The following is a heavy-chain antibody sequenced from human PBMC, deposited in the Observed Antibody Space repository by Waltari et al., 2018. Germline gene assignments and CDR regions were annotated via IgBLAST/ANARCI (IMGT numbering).Heavy chain of an antibody. Sequence: QVQLQESGPGLVKPSETLSLTCAVSGYSISSGYYWGWIRQPPGKGLEWIGSINHSGSTYYTPSLKSRVTISVDTSKNQFSLKLSSVTAADTAVYYCAIYDFWSGSFDYWGQGTLVTVSS. CDR1: GYSISSGYY. V-gene: IGHV4-38-2*01. CDR2: INHSGST. J-gene: IGHJ4*02. D-gene: IGHD3-3*01. CDR3: AIYDFWSGSFDY.